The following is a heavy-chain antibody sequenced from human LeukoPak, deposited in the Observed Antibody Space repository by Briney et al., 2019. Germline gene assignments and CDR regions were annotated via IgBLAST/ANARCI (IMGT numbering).Heavy chain of an antibody. D-gene: IGHD2-2*01. CDR3: ARDNEDCSSTSCYAGPVLDY. V-gene: IGHV1-69*13. J-gene: IGHJ4*01. CDR2: IIPIFGTA. Sequence: ASVKVSCKASGGTFSSYAISWVRQAPGQGLEWMGGIIPIFGTANYAQKFQGRVTITADESTSTAYMELSSLRSEDTAVYYCARDNEDCSSTSCYAGPVLDYWGQEPWSPSPQ. CDR1: GGTFSSYA.